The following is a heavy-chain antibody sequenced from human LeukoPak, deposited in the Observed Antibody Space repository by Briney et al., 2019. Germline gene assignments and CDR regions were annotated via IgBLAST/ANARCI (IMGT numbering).Heavy chain of an antibody. CDR3: ARGLSRPPYYFDY. D-gene: IGHD3-16*01. Sequence: SQTLSLTCAVSGGSISSGGYSWSWIRQPPGKGLEWIGYIYHSGSTYYNPSLKSRVTISVDRSKNQFSLKLSSVTAADTAVYYCARGLSRPPYYFDYWGQGTLVTVSS. V-gene: IGHV4-30-2*01. CDR2: IYHSGST. J-gene: IGHJ4*02. CDR1: GGSISSGGYS.